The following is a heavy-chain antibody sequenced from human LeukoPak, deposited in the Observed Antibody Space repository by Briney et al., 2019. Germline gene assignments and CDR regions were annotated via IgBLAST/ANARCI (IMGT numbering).Heavy chain of an antibody. Sequence: ASVKVSCKASGYTFTSYGISWVRQATGQGLEWMGWMNPNSGNTGYAQKFQGRVTMTRNTSISTAYMELSSLRSEDTAVYYCARGPKTLPGIQLWLATRRPSRPYAFDIWGQGTMVTVSS. D-gene: IGHD5-18*01. V-gene: IGHV1-8*02. CDR2: MNPNSGNT. CDR1: GYTFTSYG. J-gene: IGHJ3*02. CDR3: ARGPKTLPGIQLWLATRRPSRPYAFDI.